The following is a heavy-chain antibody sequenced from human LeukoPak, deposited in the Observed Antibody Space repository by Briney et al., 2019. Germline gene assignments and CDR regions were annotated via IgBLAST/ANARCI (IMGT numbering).Heavy chain of an antibody. CDR2: ISGSGGST. CDR1: GFSFSSYA. V-gene: IGHV3-23*01. D-gene: IGHD2-21*02. J-gene: IGHJ4*02. Sequence: GGSLRLSCAASGFSFSSYAMSWVRQAPGKGLEWVSAISGSGGSTYYPDSVKGRFTISRDNSKNTLYLQMNSLRAEDTAVYYCARVKSVTRYYFDHWGQGTLVTVSS. CDR3: ARVKSVTRYYFDH.